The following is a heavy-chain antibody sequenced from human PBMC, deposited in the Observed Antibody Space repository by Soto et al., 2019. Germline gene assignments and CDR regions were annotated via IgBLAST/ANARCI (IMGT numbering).Heavy chain of an antibody. J-gene: IGHJ6*03. CDR2: IYYSGTA. CDR3: ARSLPGGTVFYMDI. D-gene: IGHD1-26*01. V-gene: IGHV4-31*03. CDR1: GGSITGGFSY. Sequence: QLQLRESGPGLVQPAQTLSLTCTVAGGSITGGFSYWTWVRQHPGKGLEWVGHIYYSGTAYYNPSLKNRVALSVDPSQNRFSLKLSSVTAADTAIYFCARSLPGGTVFYMDIWGEGTTVTVSS.